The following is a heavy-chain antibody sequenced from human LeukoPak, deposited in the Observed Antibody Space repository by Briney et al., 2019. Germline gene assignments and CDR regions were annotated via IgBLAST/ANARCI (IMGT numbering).Heavy chain of an antibody. D-gene: IGHD3-10*01. CDR3: ASLYMVRGVIYWFDP. CDR2: IYYSGST. V-gene: IGHV4-30-4*01. CDR1: GGSISSGDYY. Sequence: PSETLSLTCTVSGGSISSGDYYWSWIRQPPGKGLEWIGYIYYSGSTYYNPSLKSRVTISVDTSKNQFSLKLSSVTAADTAVYYCASLYMVRGVIYWFDPWGQGTLVTVSS. J-gene: IGHJ5*02.